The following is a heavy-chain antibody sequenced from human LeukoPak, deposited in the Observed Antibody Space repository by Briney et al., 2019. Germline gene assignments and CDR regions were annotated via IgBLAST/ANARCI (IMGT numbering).Heavy chain of an antibody. V-gene: IGHV1-24*01. CDR2: FVPEDGET. Sequence: ASVKVSCKLSGDTLTELSMHWVRQSPGKGLEWMGGFVPEDGETIYAQKFQGRVTMTEDASTDTAYMELSSLRSDDTAVYFGATLPRGHLFDSWGQGTLVTVSS. CDR1: GDTLTELS. CDR3: ATLPRGHLFDS. J-gene: IGHJ4*02. D-gene: IGHD3-10*01.